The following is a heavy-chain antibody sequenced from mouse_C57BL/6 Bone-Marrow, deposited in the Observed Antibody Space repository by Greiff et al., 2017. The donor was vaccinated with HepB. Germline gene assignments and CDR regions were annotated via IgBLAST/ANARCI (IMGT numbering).Heavy chain of an antibody. J-gene: IGHJ1*03. V-gene: IGHV7-1*01. D-gene: IGHD1-1*01. CDR1: GFTFSDFY. CDR2: SRNKANDYTT. CDR3: ARAGSSYWYFDV. Sequence: EVQWVESGGGLVQSGRSLRLSCATSGFTFSDFYMEWVRQAPGKGLEWIAASRNKANDYTTEYSASVKGRFIVSRDTSQSILYLQMNALRAEDTAIYYCARAGSSYWYFDVWGTGTTVTVSS.